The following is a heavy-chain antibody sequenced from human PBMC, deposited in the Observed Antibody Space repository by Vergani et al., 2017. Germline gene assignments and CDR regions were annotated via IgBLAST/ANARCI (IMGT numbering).Heavy chain of an antibody. V-gene: IGHV2-5*01. J-gene: IGHJ5*01. CDR2: VYWNDVK. CDR3: AHRRARCTSTSTLYSWFDP. CDR1: GFSLSTTGVG. D-gene: IGHD2-2*01. Sequence: QITLKESGPTLVRPTQTLTLTCTFSGFSLSTTGVGVGWMRQTPGKALEWLAVVYWNDVKHYSPPLQNRLTITKDTTKNQLVLTMINMDPVDTATYYCAHRRARCTSTSTLYSWFDPWKRRPLVAVSS.